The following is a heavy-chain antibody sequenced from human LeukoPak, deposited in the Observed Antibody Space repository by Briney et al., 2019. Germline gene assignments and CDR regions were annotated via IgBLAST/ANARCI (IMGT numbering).Heavy chain of an antibody. D-gene: IGHD3-22*01. CDR2: INHSGIT. Sequence: SETLSLTCAVYGGSFSGYYWTWIRQPPGKGLEWIGEINHSGITNYNPSLKSRVTISVDTSKNQFSLKLSSVTAADTAVYYCARGGEYFDSNDYIKTFDYWGQGTLVTVSS. CDR1: GGSFSGYY. J-gene: IGHJ4*02. CDR3: ARGGEYFDSNDYIKTFDY. V-gene: IGHV4-34*01.